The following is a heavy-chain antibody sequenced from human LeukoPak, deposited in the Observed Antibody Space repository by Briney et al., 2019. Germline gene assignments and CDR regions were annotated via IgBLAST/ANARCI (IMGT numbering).Heavy chain of an antibody. D-gene: IGHD3-10*01. CDR2: IYHSGST. CDR3: AAQYYYGSGSYYDAEYFQH. J-gene: IGHJ1*01. CDR1: GGSISSYY. Sequence: SQTLSLTCTVSGGSISSYYWTWIRQPPGKGLEWIGYIYHSGSTNYNPSLKSRVTISVDTSKNQFSLKLSSVTAADTAVYYCAAQYYYGSGSYYDAEYFQHWGQGTLVTVSS. V-gene: IGHV4-59*01.